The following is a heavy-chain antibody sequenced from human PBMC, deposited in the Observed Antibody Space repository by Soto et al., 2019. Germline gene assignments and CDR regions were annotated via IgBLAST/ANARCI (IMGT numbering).Heavy chain of an antibody. CDR1: GLTFSGYW. Sequence: GGSLRLSCAASGLTFSGYWMHGVRQAPGKGLVWVSRIDTDGSVTNYADSVEGRFTISRDDAKNTLYLQMNSLRAEDTAVYYCARDTPYNWFDPWGQGILVTVSS. CDR3: ARDTPYNWFDP. J-gene: IGHJ5*02. V-gene: IGHV3-74*01. CDR2: IDTDGSVT.